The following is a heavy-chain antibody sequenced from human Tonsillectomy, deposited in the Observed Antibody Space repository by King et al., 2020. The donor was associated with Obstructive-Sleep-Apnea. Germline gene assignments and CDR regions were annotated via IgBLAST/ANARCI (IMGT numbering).Heavy chain of an antibody. Sequence: VQLVESGGGLVQPGRSLRLSCAASGFNFDDYAMHWVRQAPGKGLEWVSGINWNSGSRGYADSVKGRFTISRDKAKNLLYLQMNSLRTEDTALYYCAKDLSSGWYRGCDYWGQGTLVTVSS. J-gene: IGHJ4*02. D-gene: IGHD6-19*01. V-gene: IGHV3-9*01. CDR2: INWNSGSR. CDR1: GFNFDDYA. CDR3: AKDLSSGWYRGCDY.